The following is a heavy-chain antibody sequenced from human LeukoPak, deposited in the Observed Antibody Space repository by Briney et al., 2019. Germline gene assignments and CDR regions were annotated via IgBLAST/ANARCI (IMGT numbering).Heavy chain of an antibody. J-gene: IGHJ4*02. CDR2: ICPDGTVT. V-gene: IGHV3-74*01. CDR3: VRDFRSADY. Sequence: PGGSLRLSCAASGFTFSGYSMNWVRQAPGKGPMWVSRICPDGTVTNYADSVKARFIISRDNARNTVYLQMNSLRVEDTAVYYCVRDFRSADYWGQGTLVTVSS. CDR1: GFTFSGYS.